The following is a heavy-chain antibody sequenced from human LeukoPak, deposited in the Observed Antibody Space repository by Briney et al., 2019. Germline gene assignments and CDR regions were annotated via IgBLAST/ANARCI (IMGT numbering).Heavy chain of an antibody. Sequence: GPSVKVSCKASGYTFTSYGISWVRQAPGQGLEWMGWISAYNGNTNYAQKLQGRVTMTTDTSTSTAYMELRSLRSDDTAVYYCARDQGSMIVVLDYYGMDVWGQGTTVTVSS. D-gene: IGHD3-22*01. CDR2: ISAYNGNT. J-gene: IGHJ6*02. V-gene: IGHV1-18*01. CDR1: GYTFTSYG. CDR3: ARDQGSMIVVLDYYGMDV.